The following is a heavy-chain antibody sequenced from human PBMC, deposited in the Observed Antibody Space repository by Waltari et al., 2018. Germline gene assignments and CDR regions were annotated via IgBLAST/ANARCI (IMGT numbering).Heavy chain of an antibody. CDR1: GGSISSSSYY. V-gene: IGHV4-39*07. CDR2: IYSSGST. Sequence: QLQLQESGPGLVKPSETLSLTCTVPGGSISSSSYYWGWIRKPPGKGMEWVGSIYSSGSTSYNPSLKSRVTISVDTSKNQFSLKLSSLRSEDTAVYYCARGYHRSIAVATPGYWGQGTLVTVSS. J-gene: IGHJ4*02. D-gene: IGHD6-19*01. CDR3: ARGYHRSIAVATPGY.